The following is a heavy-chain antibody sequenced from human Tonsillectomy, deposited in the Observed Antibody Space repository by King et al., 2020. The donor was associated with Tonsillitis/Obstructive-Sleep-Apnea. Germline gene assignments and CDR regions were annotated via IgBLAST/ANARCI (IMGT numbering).Heavy chain of an antibody. CDR1: GFTFISYS. CDR2: IIISISYI. CDR3: ARDLRYCSSTSCYANFDY. Sequence: QLVQSGGGLVKPGGSLRLSCAASGFTFISYSMNWVRQAPGKGLEWVSSIIISISYIYYADSWKGRLTISRDNAKNSLYLQINSLRAEDTAVYYCARDLRYCSSTSCYANFDYWGQGTLVTVSS. V-gene: IGHV3-21*01. J-gene: IGHJ4*02. D-gene: IGHD2-2*01.